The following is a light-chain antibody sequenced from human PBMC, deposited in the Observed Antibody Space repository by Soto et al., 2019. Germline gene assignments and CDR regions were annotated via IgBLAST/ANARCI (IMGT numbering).Light chain of an antibody. CDR2: AAS. CDR1: QSISSY. Sequence: DIQMTQSPSSLSASVGDRVTITCRASQSISSYLNWYQQKPGKAPKLLIYAASSLQSGVPSRFSGSGSGTEFTLTINSLQPEDSATYYCQQSYSTLITFGQGTRLEIK. J-gene: IGKJ5*01. CDR3: QQSYSTLIT. V-gene: IGKV1-39*01.